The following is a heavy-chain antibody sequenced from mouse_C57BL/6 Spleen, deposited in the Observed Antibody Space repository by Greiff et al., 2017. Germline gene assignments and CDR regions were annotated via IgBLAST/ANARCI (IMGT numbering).Heavy chain of an antibody. V-gene: IGHV1-82*01. J-gene: IGHJ1*03. CDR1: GYAFSSSW. CDR2: IYPGDGDT. CDR3: ARSEITTALHYFDV. D-gene: IGHD1-2*01. Sequence: QVQLQQSGPELVKPGASVKISCKASGYAFSSSWMNWVKQRPGKGLEWIGRIYPGDGDTNYNGKFKGKATLTADKSSSTAYMQLRSLTSEDSAVYFCARSEITTALHYFDVWGTGTTVTVSS.